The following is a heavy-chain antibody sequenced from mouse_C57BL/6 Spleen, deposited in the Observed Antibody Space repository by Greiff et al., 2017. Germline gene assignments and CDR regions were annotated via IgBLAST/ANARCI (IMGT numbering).Heavy chain of an antibody. CDR1: GFTFSSYA. V-gene: IGHV5-4*03. D-gene: IGHD4-1*01. CDR3: ARGNWGYFDY. Sequence: DVKLVESGGGLVKPGGSLKLSCAASGFTFSSYAMSWVRQTPEKRLEWVATISDGGSYTYYPDNVKGRFTISRDNAKINLYLQMSHLKSEDTAMYDCARGNWGYFDYWGQGTTLTVSS. J-gene: IGHJ2*01. CDR2: ISDGGSYT.